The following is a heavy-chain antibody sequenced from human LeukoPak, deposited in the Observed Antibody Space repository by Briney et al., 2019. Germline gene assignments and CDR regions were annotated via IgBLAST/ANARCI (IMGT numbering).Heavy chain of an antibody. CDR1: GGSISSYY. V-gene: IGHV4-4*09. CDR3: ARHGGGAAAAYNWFDP. Sequence: SETLSLTCTVSGGSISSYYWSWIRQPPGKGLEWIGYIYTSGSTNYNPSLKSRVTISVDTSKNHFSLKLSSVTAADTAVYYCARHGGGAAAAYNWFDPWGQGTLVTVSS. J-gene: IGHJ5*02. CDR2: IYTSGST. D-gene: IGHD6-13*01.